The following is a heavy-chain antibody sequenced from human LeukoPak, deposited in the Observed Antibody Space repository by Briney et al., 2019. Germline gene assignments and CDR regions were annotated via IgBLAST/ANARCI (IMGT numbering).Heavy chain of an antibody. Sequence: GGSLRLSCAASGFTFSTYGMHWVRQAPGKGLEWVAFMRSDGINKYYADSVKGRFTISRDDSKNTLYLQMNSLRAEDTAVYYCAKMGKTENHYGSGRFSYYYYMDVWGKGTTVTISS. CDR3: AKMGKTENHYGSGRFSYYYYMDV. V-gene: IGHV3-30*02. J-gene: IGHJ6*03. CDR1: GFTFSTYG. D-gene: IGHD3-10*01. CDR2: MRSDGINK.